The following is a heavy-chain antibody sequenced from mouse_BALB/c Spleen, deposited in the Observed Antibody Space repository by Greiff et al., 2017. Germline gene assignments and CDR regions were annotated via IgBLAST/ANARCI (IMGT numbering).Heavy chain of an antibody. CDR3: ARDIRLPHFDY. J-gene: IGHJ2*01. CDR2: ISYDGSN. CDR1: GYSITSGYY. V-gene: IGHV3-6*02. D-gene: IGHD1-2*01. Sequence: EVKLVESGPGLVKPSQSLSLTCSVTGYSITSGYYCNWIRQFPGNKLEWMGYISYDGSNNYNPSLKNRISITRDTSKNQFSLKLNSVTTEDTATYYCARDIRLPHFDYWGQGTTLTVSS.